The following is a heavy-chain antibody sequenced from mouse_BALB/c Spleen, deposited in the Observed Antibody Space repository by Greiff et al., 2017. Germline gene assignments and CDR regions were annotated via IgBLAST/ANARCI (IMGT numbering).Heavy chain of an antibody. CDR1: GYTFTSYW. V-gene: IGHV1-87*01. J-gene: IGHJ4*01. D-gene: IGHD1-1*01. Sequence: VQLQESGAELARPGASVNLSCKASGYTFTSYWMQWVKQRPGQGLEWIGAIYPGDGDTRYTQKFKGKATLTADKSSSTAYMQLSSLASEDSAVYYCPRRGGILLSYAMDYWGQGTSVTVSS. CDR2: IYPGDGDT. CDR3: PRRGGILLSYAMDY.